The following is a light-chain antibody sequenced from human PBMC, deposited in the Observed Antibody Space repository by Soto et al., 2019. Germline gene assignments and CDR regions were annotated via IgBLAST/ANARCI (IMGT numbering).Light chain of an antibody. CDR1: SSDVGGYNY. CDR2: EVS. CDR3: SSYTTTNTYV. Sequence: QSALTQPASVSGSPGQSITISCTGTSSDVGGYNYVSWYQRHPGKAPKLIIYEVSNRPSGVSSRFSGSKSGNTASLTISGRQAEDEDDYYCSSYTTTNTYVFGAGTKLTV. V-gene: IGLV2-14*01. J-gene: IGLJ1*01.